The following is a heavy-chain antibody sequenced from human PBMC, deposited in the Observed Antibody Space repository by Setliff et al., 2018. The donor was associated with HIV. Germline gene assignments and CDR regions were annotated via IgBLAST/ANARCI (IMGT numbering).Heavy chain of an antibody. CDR1: GFTFSTYA. D-gene: IGHD5-12*01. J-gene: IGHJ4*02. CDR3: AKDPRAAVATICDY. CDR2: IDGGGGNT. V-gene: IGHV3-23*01. Sequence: GGSLRLSCAASGFTFSTYAISWVRQAPGKGLEWVSAIDGGGGNTYYADSVRGRFTISRDNSKNTLYLQMNSLRAEDTAVYYCAKDPRAAVATICDYWGQGTLVTVSS.